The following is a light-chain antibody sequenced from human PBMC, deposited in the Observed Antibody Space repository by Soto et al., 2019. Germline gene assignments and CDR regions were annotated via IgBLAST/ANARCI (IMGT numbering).Light chain of an antibody. CDR3: QTWGTGIVV. Sequence: QSVLTQSPSASASLGASVKLTCTLSSGHSNYAIAWHQQQPEKGPRHLMKLNSDGSHTKGDGIPDRFSGSSSGAERYLTISRLQSEDEADYYCQTWGTGIVVFGGGTKLTVL. V-gene: IGLV4-69*01. CDR1: SGHSNYA. CDR2: LNSDGSH. J-gene: IGLJ2*01.